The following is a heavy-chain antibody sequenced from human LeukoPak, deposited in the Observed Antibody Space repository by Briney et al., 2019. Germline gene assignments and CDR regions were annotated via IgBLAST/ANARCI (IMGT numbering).Heavy chain of an antibody. CDR1: GFTVSSNY. CDR3: ARGFPYCGGDCQNPANWWRAFDI. V-gene: IGHV3-66*01. J-gene: IGHJ3*02. CDR2: IYSGGST. D-gene: IGHD2-21*02. Sequence: GGSLRLSCAPSGFTVSSNYMNWVRQAPGKGLEWVSVIYSGGSTYYADSVKGRFTFSRDIAKKSLFLQMTSLRAEDTAVYYCARGFPYCGGDCQNPANWWRAFDIWGQGTMVIVSS.